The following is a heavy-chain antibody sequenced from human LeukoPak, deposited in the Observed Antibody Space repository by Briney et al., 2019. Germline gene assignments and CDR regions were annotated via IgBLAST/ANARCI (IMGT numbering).Heavy chain of an antibody. CDR3: VRAYHPGGWFDP. V-gene: IGHV3-48*03. Sequence: GGSLRLSCAASGFTFISFEMNWIRQAPGKGLEWVSYISSTGTTKYYADSVKGRFTIFRDNAKNSLYLQMNSLTAEDTAVHYCVRAYHPGGWFDPWGQGTLVTVSS. CDR2: ISSTGTTK. D-gene: IGHD2-21*01. J-gene: IGHJ5*02. CDR1: GFTFISFE.